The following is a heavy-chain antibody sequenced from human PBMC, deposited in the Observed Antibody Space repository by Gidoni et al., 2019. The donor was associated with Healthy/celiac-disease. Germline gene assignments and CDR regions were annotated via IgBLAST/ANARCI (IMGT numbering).Heavy chain of an antibody. D-gene: IGHD3-22*01. CDR2: ISYDGSNK. CDR1: GFTFSSYG. V-gene: IGHV3-30*18. J-gene: IGHJ3*02. CDR3: AKDGFGWFLKYDSSGSNWGVDAFDI. Sequence: QVQLVESGGGVVQPGRSLRLSCAASGFTFSSYGMHWLLQAPGKGLAVVVVISYDGSNKYYADSVKCRFTISRDNSKNTLYLQMNSLRAEDTAVYYCAKDGFGWFLKYDSSGSNWGVDAFDIWGQGTMVTVSS.